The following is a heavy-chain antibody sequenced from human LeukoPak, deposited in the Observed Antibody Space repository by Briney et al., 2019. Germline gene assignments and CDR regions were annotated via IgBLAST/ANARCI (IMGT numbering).Heavy chain of an antibody. CDR2: IYHFGST. CDR3: ARNSSGSYQWSAFDI. CDR1: GYSISSGYY. J-gene: IGHJ3*02. V-gene: IGHV4-38-2*01. D-gene: IGHD1-26*01. Sequence: SETLSLTCAVSGYSISSGYYWGWIRQTPGKGLEWIGTIYHFGSTYYNPSLKSRVTISVDTSKNQFSLKLSSVTAADTAVYYCARNSSGSYQWSAFDIWGQGTMVTVSS.